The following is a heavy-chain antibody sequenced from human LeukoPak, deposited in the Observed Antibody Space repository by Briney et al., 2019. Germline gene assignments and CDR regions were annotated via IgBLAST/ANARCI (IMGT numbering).Heavy chain of an antibody. J-gene: IGHJ4*02. D-gene: IGHD3-9*01. CDR2: INHSGST. CDR1: GGSFSGYY. V-gene: IGHV4-34*01. Sequence: PSETLSLTCAVYGGSFSGYYWSWIRQPPGKGLEWIGEINHSGSTNYNPSLKSRVTISVDTSKNQFSLKLSSVTAADTAVYYCAREQVALGRYFDWLPFDYWGQGTLVTVSS. CDR3: AREQVALGRYFDWLPFDY.